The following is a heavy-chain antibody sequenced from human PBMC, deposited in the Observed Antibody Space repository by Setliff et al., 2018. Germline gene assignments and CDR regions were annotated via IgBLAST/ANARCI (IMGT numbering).Heavy chain of an antibody. D-gene: IGHD2-15*01. V-gene: IGHV1-18*01. Sequence: ASVKVSCKASGYTFTNYGVSWVRQAPGQGLEWMGWISAYNGNTNYAQKLQGRVTMTTDTSTSTAYMEPRSLRSDDTAAYYCARVPLPLDIVVVVAATPLEYYYYMDVWGKGTTVTVSS. CDR3: ARVPLPLDIVVVVAATPLEYYYYMDV. CDR2: ISAYNGNT. CDR1: GYTFTNYG. J-gene: IGHJ6*03.